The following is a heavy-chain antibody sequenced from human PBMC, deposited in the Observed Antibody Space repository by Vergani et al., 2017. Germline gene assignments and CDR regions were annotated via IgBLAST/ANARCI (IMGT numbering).Heavy chain of an antibody. CDR3: ARGGGYSSGPGPHFDY. Sequence: QVQLQESGPGLVKPSQTLSLTCTVSGGSISSGSYYWSWIRQPAGKGLEWIGRIYTSGSTNYNPSLKSRVTISVDTSKNQFSLKLSSVTAADTAVYYCARGGGYSSGPGPHFDYWGQGTLVTVSS. CDR2: IYTSGST. J-gene: IGHJ4*02. CDR1: GGSISSGSYY. D-gene: IGHD6-19*01. V-gene: IGHV4-61*02.